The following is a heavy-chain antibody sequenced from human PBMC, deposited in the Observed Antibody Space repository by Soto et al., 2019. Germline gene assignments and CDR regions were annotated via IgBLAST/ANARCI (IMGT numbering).Heavy chain of an antibody. Sequence: PSVKVSCKASGYTFTSYYMHWVRQAPGQGLEWMGIINPSGGSTSYAQKFQGRVTMTRDTSTSTVYMELSSLRSEDTAVYYCAREAGGPYCSSTSCYATYGMDVWGQGTTVTVSS. D-gene: IGHD2-2*01. CDR2: INPSGGST. CDR3: AREAGGPYCSSTSCYATYGMDV. CDR1: GYTFTSYY. V-gene: IGHV1-46*01. J-gene: IGHJ6*02.